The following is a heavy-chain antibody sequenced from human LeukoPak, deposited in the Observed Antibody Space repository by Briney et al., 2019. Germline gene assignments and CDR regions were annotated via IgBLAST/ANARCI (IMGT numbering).Heavy chain of an antibody. CDR3: ARRGGYYGSGLGTWFDP. CDR2: MNPNSGNT. V-gene: IGHV1-8*01. D-gene: IGHD3-10*01. J-gene: IGHJ5*02. CDR1: GYTFTSYD. Sequence: ASVKVSCKASGYTFTSYDINWVRQATGQGLEWMGWMNPNSGNTGYAQKFQGRVTMTRNTSISTAYMELSSLRSEDTAVYYCARRGGYYGSGLGTWFDPWGQGTLVTASS.